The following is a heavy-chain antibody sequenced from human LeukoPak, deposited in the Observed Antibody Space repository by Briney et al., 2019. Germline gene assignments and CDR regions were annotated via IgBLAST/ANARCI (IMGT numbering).Heavy chain of an antibody. CDR3: ARARITGTALSWFDP. D-gene: IGHD1/OR15-1a*01. J-gene: IGHJ5*02. V-gene: IGHV1-69*04. CDR1: AGTFSSYA. CDR2: IISILGIA. Sequence: SVKVSCKASAGTFSSYAISWVRQAPAQGLEWMGRIISILGIANYAQKFQGRVTITADKSTSTAYMELSSLRSEDTAVYYCARARITGTALSWFDPWGQGTLVTVSS.